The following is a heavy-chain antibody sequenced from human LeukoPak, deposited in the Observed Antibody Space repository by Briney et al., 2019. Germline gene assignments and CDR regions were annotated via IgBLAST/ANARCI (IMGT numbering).Heavy chain of an antibody. CDR1: GYTFTGYY. V-gene: IGHV1-2*02. D-gene: IGHD6-13*01. Sequence: GASVKVSCKASGYTFTGYYMHWVRQAPGQGLEWMGWINPNSGGTNYAQKFQGRVTTTRDTSISTAYMELSRLRSDDTAVYYCARVIAAAGKGNWFDPWGQGTLVTVSS. J-gene: IGHJ5*02. CDR3: ARVIAAAGKGNWFDP. CDR2: INPNSGGT.